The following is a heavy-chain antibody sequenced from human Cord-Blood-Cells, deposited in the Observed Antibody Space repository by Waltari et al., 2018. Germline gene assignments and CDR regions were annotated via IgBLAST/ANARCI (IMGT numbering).Heavy chain of an antibody. CDR3: ARERGSSSHYYYYYMDV. J-gene: IGHJ6*03. CDR1: GGSFSGYY. Sequence: QVQLQQWGAGLLKPSETLSLTCAVYGGSFSGYYWSWIRQPPGKGLEWIGEINHSGSTNYNPSLKSRVTISVDTSKNQFSLKLSSVTAADTAVYYCARERGSSSHYYYYYMDVWGKGTTVTVSS. V-gene: IGHV4-34*01. D-gene: IGHD6-13*01. CDR2: INHSGST.